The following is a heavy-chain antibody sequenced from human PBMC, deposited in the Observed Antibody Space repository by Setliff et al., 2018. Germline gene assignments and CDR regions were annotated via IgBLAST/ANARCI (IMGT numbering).Heavy chain of an antibody. CDR2: ISSSGYTI. CDR1: GFTLDDYY. CDR3: ARDVFDFRTGQGGP. V-gene: IGHV3-11*04. J-gene: IGHJ5*02. D-gene: IGHD3-3*01. Sequence: PGGSLRLSCEASGFTLDDYYMTWIRQAPGKGLEWISYISSSGYTIYYANSVKGRFTISRDNAKNSLSLQMNGLRAEDTSVYYCARDVFDFRTGQGGPWGQGTRVTVSS.